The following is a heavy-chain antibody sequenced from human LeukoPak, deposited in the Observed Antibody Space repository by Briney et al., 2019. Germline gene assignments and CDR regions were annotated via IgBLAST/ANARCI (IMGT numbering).Heavy chain of an antibody. V-gene: IGHV3-11*05. CDR3: ARDQGYAFDY. CDR1: GFTFTDYP. Sequence: GGSLRLSCAASGFTFTDYPMNWVRQAPGRGLEWVSNIRTTAERANYANYADAVRGRVTVSGDDAKYTLYLHMNGLRDDDTAVYYCARDQGYAFDYWGQGILVTVSS. CDR2: IRTTAERANYA. D-gene: IGHD2-8*01. J-gene: IGHJ4*02.